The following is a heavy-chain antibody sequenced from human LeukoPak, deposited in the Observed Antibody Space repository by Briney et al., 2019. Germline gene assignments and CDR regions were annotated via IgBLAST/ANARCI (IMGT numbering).Heavy chain of an antibody. CDR3: SRERTAGSGCHPIFDS. CDR2: ISWDGTRT. Sequence: GGSLTLSCAASGFSFDDYSMLWARQRPGRSLEWFSVISWDGTRTYYADSVKGRLTVSRDKSKNSLFVEMSYLRTTGPALTFCSRERTAGSGCHPIFDSWGQGALVTASS. J-gene: IGHJ4*02. V-gene: IGHV3-43*01. CDR1: GFSFDDYS. D-gene: IGHD6-19*01.